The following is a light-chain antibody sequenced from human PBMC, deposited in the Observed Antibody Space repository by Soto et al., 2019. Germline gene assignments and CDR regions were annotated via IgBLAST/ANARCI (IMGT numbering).Light chain of an antibody. CDR3: SSYTSSSSLVV. CDR2: DVS. V-gene: IGLV2-14*01. Sequence: QSALTQPASVSGSPGQSITISCTGTSSDVGGYNYVSWYQQHPGKAPKLMIYDVSNRPSGVSNRFSASKSDNTASLTISGLQAEDEADYYCSSYTSSSSLVVFGGGTKLPVL. CDR1: SSDVGGYNY. J-gene: IGLJ2*01.